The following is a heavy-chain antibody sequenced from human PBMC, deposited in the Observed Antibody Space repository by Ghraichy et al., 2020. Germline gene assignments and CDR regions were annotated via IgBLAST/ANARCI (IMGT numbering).Heavy chain of an antibody. Sequence: GGSLRLSCAASGFTFSSYAMSWVRQAPGKGLEWVSAISGSGGSTYYADSVKGRFTISRDNSKNTLYLQMNSLRAEDTALYYCAKGPRYSSSYWFDPWGQGTLVTVSS. D-gene: IGHD6-6*01. V-gene: IGHV3-23*01. J-gene: IGHJ5*02. CDR2: ISGSGGST. CDR3: AKGPRYSSSYWFDP. CDR1: GFTFSSYA.